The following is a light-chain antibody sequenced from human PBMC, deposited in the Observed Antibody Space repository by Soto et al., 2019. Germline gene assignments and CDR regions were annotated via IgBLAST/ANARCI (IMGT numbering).Light chain of an antibody. CDR3: QQYNNWPLT. CDR2: DAS. V-gene: IGKV3-11*01. CDR1: QSVSSY. J-gene: IGKJ4*01. Sequence: ETVLTQSPATLSLSPGERATLSCRASQSVSSYLAWYQQKPGQPPRLLIYDASNTATGIPARFSGSGSGTDFTLTISSLEPEDFAVYYCQQYNNWPLTFGGGTKVEIK.